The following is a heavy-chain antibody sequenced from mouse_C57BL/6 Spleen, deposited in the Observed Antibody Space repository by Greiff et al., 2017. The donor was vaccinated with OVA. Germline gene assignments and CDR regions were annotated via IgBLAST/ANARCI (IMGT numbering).Heavy chain of an antibody. J-gene: IGHJ2*01. Sequence: QVVESGAELVKPGASVKISCKASGYAFSSYWMNWVKQRPGKGLEWIGQIYPGDGDTNYNGKFKGKATLTADKSSSTAYMQLSSLTSEDSAVYFCARVGTTVVADYWGQGTTLTVSS. V-gene: IGHV1-80*01. CDR1: GYAFSSYW. D-gene: IGHD1-1*01. CDR2: IYPGDGDT. CDR3: ARVGTTVVADY.